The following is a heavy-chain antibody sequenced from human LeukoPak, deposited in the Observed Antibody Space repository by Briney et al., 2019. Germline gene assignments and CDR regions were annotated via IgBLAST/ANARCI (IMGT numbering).Heavy chain of an antibody. CDR3: ARDLSYYGSGSYPDY. CDR1: GFTFSDYY. CDR2: ISSSGSTI. D-gene: IGHD3-10*01. J-gene: IGHJ4*02. Sequence: PGGSLRLSCAASGFTFSDYYMSWIRQAPGKGLEWVPYISSSGSTIYYADSVKGRFTISRDNAKNSLYLQMNSLRAEDTAVYYCARDLSYYGSGSYPDYWGQGTLVTVSS. V-gene: IGHV3-11*04.